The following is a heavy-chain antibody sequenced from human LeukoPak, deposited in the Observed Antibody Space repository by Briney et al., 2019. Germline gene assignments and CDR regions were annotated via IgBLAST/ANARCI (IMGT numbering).Heavy chain of an antibody. CDR2: TYYRSKWYN. Sequence: SQTLSLTCAISGDSVSSNSAAWNWIRQSPSRGLEWLGRTYYRSKWYNDYAVSVKSRITINPDTSKNQFSLQLSSVTPEDTAVYYCARGEAAAGIYYYGMDVWGQETTVTVSS. CDR1: GDSVSSNSAA. J-gene: IGHJ6*02. V-gene: IGHV6-1*01. D-gene: IGHD6-13*01. CDR3: ARGEAAAGIYYYGMDV.